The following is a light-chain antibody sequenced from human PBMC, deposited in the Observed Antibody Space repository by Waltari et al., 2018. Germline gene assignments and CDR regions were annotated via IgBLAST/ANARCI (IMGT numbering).Light chain of an antibody. V-gene: IGKV1-12*01. CDR2: AAS. CDR3: QQADSFPLT. J-gene: IGKJ4*01. CDR1: EDIGTY. Sequence: DIVMTQSPYSMSASVGDRITMTCRASEDIGTYLAWYQQKPGEAPQLLISAASILQSGVPSRFSGSGSGTDFTLTISSLLPEDFATYFCQQADSFPLTFGGGTKVEVK.